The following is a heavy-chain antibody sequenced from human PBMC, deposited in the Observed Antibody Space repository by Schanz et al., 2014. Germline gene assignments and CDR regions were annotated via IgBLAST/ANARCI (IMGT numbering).Heavy chain of an antibody. Sequence: EVQLVESGGGLVKPGGSLRLSCAASGFTLSNSDMHWVRQGTGKGLEWVSTIGYLGDTYYPDSVKGRFTVSRDSGQNSLYLQMNSLRAEDTAVYYGARSNYRRKINFDYWGRGALVTVSS. CDR1: GFTLSNSD. J-gene: IGHJ4*02. CDR2: IGYLGDT. V-gene: IGHV3-13*01. D-gene: IGHD3-10*01. CDR3: ARSNYRRKINFDY.